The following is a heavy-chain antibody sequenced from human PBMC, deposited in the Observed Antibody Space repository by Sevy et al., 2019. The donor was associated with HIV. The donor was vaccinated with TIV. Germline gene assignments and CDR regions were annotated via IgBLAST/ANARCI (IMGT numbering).Heavy chain of an antibody. D-gene: IGHD3-16*01. V-gene: IGHV3-30-3*01. CDR3: ARDSPIMITFGGVKSYYYYMDV. CDR2: ISYDGSNK. J-gene: IGHJ6*03. Sequence: GGSLRLSCAASGFTFSSYAMHWVRQAPGKGLEWVAVISYDGSNKYYADSVKGRFTISRDNSKKTLYLQMNSLRAEDTAVYYCARDSPIMITFGGVKSYYYYMDVWGKGTTVTVSS. CDR1: GFTFSSYA.